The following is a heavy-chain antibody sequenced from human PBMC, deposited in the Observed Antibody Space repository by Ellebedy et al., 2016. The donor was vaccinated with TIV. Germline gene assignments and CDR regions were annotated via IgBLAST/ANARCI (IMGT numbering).Heavy chain of an antibody. J-gene: IGHJ6*02. CDR3: ARGGGGDYGNYYYYYGMDV. Sequence: GGSLRLXCAASGFTFSSYAMSWVRQAPGKGLEWVSYISSSGSTIHYADSVKGRFTISRDNAENSLYLQMNSLRAEDTAVFYCARGGGGDYGNYYYYYGMDVWGQGTTVTVSS. CDR1: GFTFSSYA. V-gene: IGHV3-48*04. CDR2: ISSSGSTI. D-gene: IGHD4/OR15-4a*01.